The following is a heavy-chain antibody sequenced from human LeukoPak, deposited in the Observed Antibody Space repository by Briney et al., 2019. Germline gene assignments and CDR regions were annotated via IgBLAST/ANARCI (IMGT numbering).Heavy chain of an antibody. D-gene: IGHD3-10*01. V-gene: IGHV3-21*01. CDR3: ARGVPGIYYYGMDV. J-gene: IGHJ6*02. CDR2: ISSSSSYI. CDR1: GFTFSSYS. Sequence: PGGSLRLSCAASGFTFSSYSMNWVRQAPGKGLEWVSSISSSSSYIYYADSVKGRFTISRDNAKNSLYLQMNSLRAEDTAVYYCARGVPGIYYYGMDVWGQGTTVNVSS.